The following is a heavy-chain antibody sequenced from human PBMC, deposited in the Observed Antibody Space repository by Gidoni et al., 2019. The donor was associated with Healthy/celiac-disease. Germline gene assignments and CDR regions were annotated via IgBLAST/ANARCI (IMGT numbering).Heavy chain of an antibody. V-gene: IGHV3-23*01. D-gene: IGHD2-2*01. J-gene: IGHJ4*02. Sequence: EVQLLESGGGLVQPGGSLRLSCAASGFTFSSYAMSWVRQAPGKGLEWVSAISGSGGSTYYADSVKGRFTISRDNSKNTLYLQMNSLRAEDTAVYYCAKDIWAGGVVVPAFSWTDDYWGQGTLVTVSS. CDR2: ISGSGGST. CDR1: GFTFSSYA. CDR3: AKDIWAGGVVVPAFSWTDDY.